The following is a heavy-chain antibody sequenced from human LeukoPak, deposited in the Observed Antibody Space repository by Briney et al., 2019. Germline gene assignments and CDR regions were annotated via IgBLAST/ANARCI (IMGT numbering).Heavy chain of an antibody. D-gene: IGHD2-2*01. CDR1: GFTFRSYA. V-gene: IGHV3-23*01. CDR2: ITDSGGDT. Sequence: PGGSLRLSRAASGFTFRSYAMSLVRQAPGKGLEWVSAITDSGGDTWYADSVKGRSTISRDNSKDTLYLQLNILRAEDTAVYYCAKGSRSSRPYYFDYWGQGALVTVSS. J-gene: IGHJ4*02. CDR3: AKGSRSSRPYYFDY.